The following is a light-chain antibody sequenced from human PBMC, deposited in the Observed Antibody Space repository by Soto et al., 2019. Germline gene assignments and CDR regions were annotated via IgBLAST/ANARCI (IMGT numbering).Light chain of an antibody. V-gene: IGKV3-15*01. J-gene: IGKJ5*01. CDR1: QSISGN. Sequence: EIVMTHSPGTLSVSPGERATLSCSSSQSISGNLVWYQQKPGQAPRLLIYGASTRATGIPARFSGSGSGTEFTLTISSLQSEDFAVYYCQQRSNWPPITFGQGTRLEIK. CDR3: QQRSNWPPIT. CDR2: GAS.